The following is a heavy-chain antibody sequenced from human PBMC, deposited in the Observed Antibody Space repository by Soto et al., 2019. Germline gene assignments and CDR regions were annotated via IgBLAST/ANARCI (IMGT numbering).Heavy chain of an antibody. CDR1: GGSISSYY. Sequence: SETLSLTCTVSGGSISSYYWSWIRQPPGKGLEWIAYIYYSGSTNYNPSLKSRVTISVDTSKNQFSLKPSSVTAADTAVYYCARSPGHALRFDPWGQGTLVTVSS. CDR3: ARSPGHALRFDP. CDR2: IYYSGST. V-gene: IGHV4-59*01. J-gene: IGHJ5*02. D-gene: IGHD2-2*01.